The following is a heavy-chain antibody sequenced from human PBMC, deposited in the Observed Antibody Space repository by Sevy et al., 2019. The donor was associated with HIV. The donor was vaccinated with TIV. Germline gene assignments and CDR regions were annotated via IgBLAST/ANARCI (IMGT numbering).Heavy chain of an antibody. CDR3: AKELDYYDGTIHAFDI. J-gene: IGHJ3*02. CDR1: GFTFSSYG. D-gene: IGHD3-22*01. V-gene: IGHV3-30*18. CDR2: ISYDGSNK. Sequence: GGSLRLSCAASGFTFSSYGMHWVRQAPGKGLEWVAVISYDGSNKYYADSVKGRFTISRDNSKNTLYLQMNSLRAEDTAVYYCAKELDYYDGTIHAFDIWGQGTMVTVSS.